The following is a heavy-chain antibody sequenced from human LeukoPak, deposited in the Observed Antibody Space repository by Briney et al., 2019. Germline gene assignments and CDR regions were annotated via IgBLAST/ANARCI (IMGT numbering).Heavy chain of an antibody. J-gene: IGHJ4*02. Sequence: PGGSLRLSCAASGFTFSSYWMSWVRQAPGKGLEWVANIKQDGSEKYYVDSVKGRFTISRDNAKNSLYLQMNSLRAEDTAVYYCARDHWSSSPLGPDYWGQGTLVTVSS. V-gene: IGHV3-7*01. CDR1: GFTFSSYW. CDR3: ARDHWSSSPLGPDY. D-gene: IGHD6-6*01. CDR2: IKQDGSEK.